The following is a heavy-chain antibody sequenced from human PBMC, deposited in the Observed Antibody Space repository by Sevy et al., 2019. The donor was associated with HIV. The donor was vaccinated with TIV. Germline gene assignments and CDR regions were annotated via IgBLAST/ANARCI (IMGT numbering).Heavy chain of an antibody. Sequence: GGSLRLSCEASELSFSSYWMSWVRQAPGKGLEWVANIKQDGSEKNYADSVRGRFTISRDTSKNTVYLEMKSLRAEDTAVYYCTREDIVLGEDNYYGMDVWGHGTTVTVSS. CDR1: ELSFSSYW. V-gene: IGHV3-7*03. CDR2: IKQDGSEK. J-gene: IGHJ6*02. D-gene: IGHD2-15*01. CDR3: TREDIVLGEDNYYGMDV.